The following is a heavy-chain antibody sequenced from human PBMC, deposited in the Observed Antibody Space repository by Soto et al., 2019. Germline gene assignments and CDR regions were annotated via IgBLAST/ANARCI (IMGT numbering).Heavy chain of an antibody. CDR2: IYYSGST. CDR3: AKETRNDFWSGYYSY. V-gene: IGHV4-31*03. D-gene: IGHD3-3*01. Sequence: QVQLQESGPGLVKPAQTLSLTCTVSGGSISSVDYYWRWIRQHPGKGLEWIGYIYYSGSTYYNPSLNSRVTISVDTSKNQRSLKLSSVTAADTAVYYCAKETRNDFWSGYYSYWGQGTMVTVSS. J-gene: IGHJ4*02. CDR1: GGSISSVDYY.